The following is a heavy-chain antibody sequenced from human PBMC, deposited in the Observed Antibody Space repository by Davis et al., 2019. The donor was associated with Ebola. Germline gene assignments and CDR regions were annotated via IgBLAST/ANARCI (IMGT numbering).Heavy chain of an antibody. CDR2: INSDGSST. J-gene: IGHJ4*02. V-gene: IGHV3-74*01. Sequence: GESLKISCAASGFTFSSYWMHWVRQAPGKGLVWVSRINSDGSSTSYADSVKGRFTISRDNAKNTLYLQMNSLRAEDTAVYYCAKNHWKGIAVAGIDYWGQGTLVTVSS. CDR1: GFTFSSYW. CDR3: AKNHWKGIAVAGIDY. D-gene: IGHD6-19*01.